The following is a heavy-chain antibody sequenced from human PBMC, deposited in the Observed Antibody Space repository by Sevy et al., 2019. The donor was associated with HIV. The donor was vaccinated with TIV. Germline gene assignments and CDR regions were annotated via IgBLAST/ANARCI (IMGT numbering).Heavy chain of an antibody. V-gene: IGHV3-7*01. CDR3: ARDPYDSESYEGFDI. CDR1: GFSFSNYW. Sequence: GGSLRLSCAASGFSFSNYWMTWVRQAPGKGLEWVAKIKDDGSEGHYMGSVRDRFTISRDKAENSIYLQMDSLRGEDTAMYYCARDPYDSESYEGFDIWGQGTMVTVSS. J-gene: IGHJ3*02. D-gene: IGHD3-22*01. CDR2: IKDDGSEG.